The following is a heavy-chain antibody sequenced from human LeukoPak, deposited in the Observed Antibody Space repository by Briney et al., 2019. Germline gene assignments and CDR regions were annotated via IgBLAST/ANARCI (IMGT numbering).Heavy chain of an antibody. V-gene: IGHV3-74*01. CDR2: INTDGSDA. CDR1: GFTFSDTW. CDR3: ARVYGGPFDL. D-gene: IGHD4-23*01. Sequence: GGSLRLSRAASGFTFSDTWMHWVRQAPGKGLMWVARINTDGSDAVYAGSVKGRFTISRDNTQNTLHLQMHSLRAEDTAMYYCARVYGGPFDLWGQGNLVTVSS. J-gene: IGHJ4*02.